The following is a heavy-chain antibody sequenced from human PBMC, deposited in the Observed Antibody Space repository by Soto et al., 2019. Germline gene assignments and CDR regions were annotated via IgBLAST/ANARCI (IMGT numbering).Heavy chain of an antibody. CDR3: ARDHGYCSGGSCYDWFDP. Sequence: GASVKVSCKASGGTFSSYAISWVRQAPGQGLEWMGGIIPIFGTANYAQKFQGRVTITADESTSTAYMELSSLRSEDTAVYYCARDHGYCSGGSCYDWFDPWGQGTLVTVYS. CDR1: GGTFSSYA. D-gene: IGHD2-15*01. CDR2: IIPIFGTA. V-gene: IGHV1-69*13. J-gene: IGHJ5*02.